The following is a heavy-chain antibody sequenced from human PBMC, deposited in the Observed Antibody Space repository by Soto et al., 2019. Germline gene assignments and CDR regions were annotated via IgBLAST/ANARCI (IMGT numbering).Heavy chain of an antibody. D-gene: IGHD2-2*01. CDR1: GGSMSRYY. CDR3: AKSCSSPSYYFDY. V-gene: IGHV4-59*01. J-gene: IGHJ4*02. Sequence: SETLSLTCTVSGGSMSRYYWTWIRQPPGKGLEWIGNIHYTGSTNYNPSLKSRVTILLGTSTSQFSLKVSSVTAADTAVYYCAKSCSSPSYYFDYWGQGTLVTVSS. CDR2: IHYTGST.